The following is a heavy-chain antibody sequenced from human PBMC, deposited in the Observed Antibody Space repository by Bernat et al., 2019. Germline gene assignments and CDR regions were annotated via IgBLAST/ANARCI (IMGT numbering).Heavy chain of an antibody. CDR3: ARVRNGYYYLDV. V-gene: IGHV3-23*01. J-gene: IGHJ6*03. Sequence: EVQLLESGGGLVQPGGSLRLSCAASGFSFSSYAMSWVRQAPGKGLEWVSTISDNGGSTYLADSVRGRFTISRDNSKNTLYLQMNSLRAEDTAVYYCARVRNGYYYLDVWGKGTTVTVSS. CDR2: ISDNGGST. CDR1: GFSFSSYA.